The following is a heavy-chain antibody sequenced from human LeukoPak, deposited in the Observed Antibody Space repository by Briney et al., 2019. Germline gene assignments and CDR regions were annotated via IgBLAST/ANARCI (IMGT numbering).Heavy chain of an antibody. Sequence: PGGYLRLFCAAPGVTFSSYAMSWVRQATGKGLEWVSPISGSGSSTYYADSVKGRFTISRDNSKNTLYLQMNSLRAEDTAVYYCAKGVAVASPYYFDYWGQGTLVTVSS. D-gene: IGHD6-19*01. V-gene: IGHV3-23*01. J-gene: IGHJ4*02. CDR1: GVTFSSYA. CDR3: AKGVAVASPYYFDY. CDR2: ISGSGSST.